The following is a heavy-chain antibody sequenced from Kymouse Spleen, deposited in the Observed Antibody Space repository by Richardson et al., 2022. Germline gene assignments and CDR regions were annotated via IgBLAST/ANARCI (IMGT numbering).Heavy chain of an antibody. J-gene: IGHJ4*02. V-gene: IGHV4-39*01. Sequence: QLQLQESGPGLVKPSETLSLTCTVSGGSISSSSYYWGWIRQPPGKGLEWIGSIYYSGSTYYNPSLKSRVTISVDTSKNQFSLKLSSVTAADTAVYYCAGEWELEGYYFDYWGQGTLVTVSS. CDR2: IYYSGST. D-gene: IGHD1-26*01. CDR3: AGEWELEGYYFDY. CDR1: GGSISSSSYY.